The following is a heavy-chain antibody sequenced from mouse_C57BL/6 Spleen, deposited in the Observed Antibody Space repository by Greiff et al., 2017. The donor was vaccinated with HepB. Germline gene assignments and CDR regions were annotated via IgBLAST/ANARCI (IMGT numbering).Heavy chain of an antibody. CDR3: ARLTGSSDTDY. CDR2: IYPGGSST. J-gene: IGHJ2*01. D-gene: IGHD1-1*01. Sequence: QVQLQQPGAELVKPGASVKMSCKASGYTFTSYWITWVKQRPGQGLEWIGDIYPGGSSTNYNEKFKSKATLAVDTSSSPAYMQLSSLTSEDSAVYYCARLTGSSDTDYWGQGTTLTVSS. V-gene: IGHV1-55*01. CDR1: GYTFTSYW.